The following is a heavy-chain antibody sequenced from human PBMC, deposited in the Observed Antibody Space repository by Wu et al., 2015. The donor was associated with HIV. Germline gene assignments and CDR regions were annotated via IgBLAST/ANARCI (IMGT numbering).Heavy chain of an antibody. CDR1: GGTFSTYA. J-gene: IGHJ4*02. CDR2: IIPIFGST. Sequence: QVQLVQSGAELKKPGSSLKVSCKTSGGTFSTYAMNWVRQTPGQGLEWMGRIIPIFGSTKYAQKFQGRVTLTADQSTSTAYMELSNLRSEDTAVYFCARDPSGGDRPYYFDYWGQGTLVTGLL. CDR3: ARDPSGGDRPYYFDY. D-gene: IGHD2-21*02. V-gene: IGHV1-69*13.